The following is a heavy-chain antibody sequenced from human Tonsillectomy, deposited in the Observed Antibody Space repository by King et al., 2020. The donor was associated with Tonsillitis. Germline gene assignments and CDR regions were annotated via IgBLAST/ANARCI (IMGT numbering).Heavy chain of an antibody. Sequence: VQLVESGGGVVQPGKSLRLSCAASGFTFSSFAMHWVRQAPGKGLEWMSFISCDGSNKYYADSVKGRFTISRDNSKSTVFLQMNSLRGEDTAVYYCARGGYDILTGYPPNFDYWGQGTLVTVSS. CDR1: GFTFSSFA. V-gene: IGHV3-30-3*01. CDR3: ARGGYDILTGYPPNFDY. J-gene: IGHJ4*02. D-gene: IGHD3-9*01. CDR2: ISCDGSNK.